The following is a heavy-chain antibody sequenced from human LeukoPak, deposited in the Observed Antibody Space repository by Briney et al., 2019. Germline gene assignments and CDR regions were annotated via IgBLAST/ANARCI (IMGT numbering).Heavy chain of an antibody. CDR3: ARSLGGSFDY. D-gene: IGHD1-26*01. J-gene: IGHJ4*02. CDR2: INSAGSST. CDR1: GFTFSTYW. Sequence: GGSLRLSCAPSGFTFSTYWMHWVRQAPGKGLVWVSRINSAGSSTSYADSVKGRFTISRDNAKNTLFLQMNSLRAEDTAVYYCARSLGGSFDYWGQGTLVTVSS. V-gene: IGHV3-74*01.